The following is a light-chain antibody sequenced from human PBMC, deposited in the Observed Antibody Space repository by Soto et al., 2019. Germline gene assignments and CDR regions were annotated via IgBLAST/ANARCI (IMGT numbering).Light chain of an antibody. CDR1: QSVGSN. V-gene: IGKV3-15*01. Sequence: EIVMTQSPSTLSLSPWERATLSFRASQSVGSNLAWYQQKPGQAPRLLIYGASTRATGIPARFSGSGSETEFTLTISSLQSEDSAVYYCQQRHMWPITFGQGTRLEIK. J-gene: IGKJ5*01. CDR2: GAS. CDR3: QQRHMWPIT.